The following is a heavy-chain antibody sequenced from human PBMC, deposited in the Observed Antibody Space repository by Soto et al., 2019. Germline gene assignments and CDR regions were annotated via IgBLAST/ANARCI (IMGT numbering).Heavy chain of an antibody. CDR2: INHRGST. J-gene: IGHJ4*02. D-gene: IGHD5-12*01. Sequence: QVQLQQWGAGLLKPSETLSLTCAVYGGSFSGYYWNWIRQPPGKGLEWIGEINHRGSTNYNPSLKSRVNISVDRSKNQFSLKLSSVTAADPAAYYCARGVGYAGVDYWGQGTLVIVSS. V-gene: IGHV4-34*01. CDR3: ARGVGYAGVDY. CDR1: GGSFSGYY.